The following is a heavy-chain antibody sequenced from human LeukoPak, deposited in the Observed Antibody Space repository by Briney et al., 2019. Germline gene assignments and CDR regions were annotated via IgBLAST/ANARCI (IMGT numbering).Heavy chain of an antibody. CDR3: ARVGFGEFLLSRKYYYYMEV. CDR1: GFTFSSYS. CDR2: ISGSSSYI. J-gene: IGHJ6*03. Sequence: GGSLRLSCAASGFTFSSYSMNWVRQAPGKGLEWVSSISGSSSYIYYADSVKGRFTISRDNAKNSLYLQMNSLRAEDTAVYYCARVGFGEFLLSRKYYYYMEVWGKGTTVTVSS. V-gene: IGHV3-21*01. D-gene: IGHD3-10*01.